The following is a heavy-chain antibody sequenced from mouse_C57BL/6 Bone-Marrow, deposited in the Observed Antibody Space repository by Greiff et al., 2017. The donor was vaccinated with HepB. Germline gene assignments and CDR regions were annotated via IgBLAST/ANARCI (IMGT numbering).Heavy chain of an antibody. CDR2: ISYDGSN. Sequence: EVKLVESGPGLVKPSQSLSLTCSVTGYSITSGYYWNWIRQFPGNKLEWMGYISYDGSNNYNPSLKNRISITRDTSKNQFFLKLNSVTTEDTATYYCARDSSPPGSRGFAYWGQGTLVTVSA. V-gene: IGHV3-6*01. J-gene: IGHJ3*01. D-gene: IGHD1-1*01. CDR3: ARDSSPPGSRGFAY. CDR1: GYSITSGYY.